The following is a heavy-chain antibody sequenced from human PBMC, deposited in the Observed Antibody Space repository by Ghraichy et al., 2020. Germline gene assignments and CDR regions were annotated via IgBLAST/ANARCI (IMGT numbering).Heavy chain of an antibody. D-gene: IGHD4-17*01. J-gene: IGHJ4*02. CDR1: GFTFSSYG. CDR2: IWYDGSNK. CDR3: ARDMTTVTPLDY. V-gene: IGHV3-33*01. Sequence: GGSLRLSCAASGFTFSSYGMHWVRQAPGKGLEWVAVIWYDGSNKYYADSVKGRFTISRDNSKNTLYLQMNSLKAEDTAVYYCARDMTTVTPLDYWGQGTLVTVSS.